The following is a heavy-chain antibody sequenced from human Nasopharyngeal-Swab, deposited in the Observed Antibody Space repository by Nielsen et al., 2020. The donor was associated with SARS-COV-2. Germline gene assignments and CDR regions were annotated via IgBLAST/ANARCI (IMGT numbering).Heavy chain of an antibody. V-gene: IGHV3-30*18. D-gene: IGHD1-1*01. CDR2: ISDDGSNK. J-gene: IGHJ3*02. CDR3: AKGGGTTGTVGLDI. Sequence: GGSLRLSCAASGFTFSSYGMHWVRQAPGKGLEWVAVISDDGSNKYYADSVKGRFTISRDNSKNTLYLQMNSLRAEDTAVYYCAKGGGTTGTVGLDIWGQGTMVTVSS. CDR1: GFTFSSYG.